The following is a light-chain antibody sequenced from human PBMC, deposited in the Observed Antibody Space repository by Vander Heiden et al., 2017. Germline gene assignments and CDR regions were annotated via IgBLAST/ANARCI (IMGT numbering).Light chain of an antibody. CDR3: CSYADSHVV. V-gene: IGLV2-23*02. Sequence: SALTQPASVSGSPGQSLTISCTGTRSDIGTTRLVSWYQHHPGKAPKLMIYEVTKRPSGVSNRFSGSKAGNTASLTISGLQAEDEADYYCCSYADSHVVFGGGTKLTVL. J-gene: IGLJ2*01. CDR1: RSDIGTTRL. CDR2: EVT.